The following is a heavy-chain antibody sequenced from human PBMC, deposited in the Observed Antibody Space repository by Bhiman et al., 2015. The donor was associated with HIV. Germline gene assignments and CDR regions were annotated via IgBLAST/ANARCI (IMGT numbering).Heavy chain of an antibody. J-gene: IGHJ1*01. Sequence: EVQLVESGGGLIQPGGSLRLSWAASGFTVSNTFMYWVRQAPGKGLEWLGRIKTTSEGETTEYAAPAKGRFSISRDDSRNTMYLQMNSLKVEDTALYYCTTRIRTTNDNWGQGTLVTVSS. D-gene: IGHD1/OR15-1a*01. CDR1: GFTVSNTF. V-gene: IGHV3-15*01. CDR2: IKTTSEGETT. CDR3: TTRIRTTNDN.